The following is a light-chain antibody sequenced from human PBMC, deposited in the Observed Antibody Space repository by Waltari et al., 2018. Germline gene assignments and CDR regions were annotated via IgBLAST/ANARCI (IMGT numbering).Light chain of an antibody. J-gene: IGLJ3*02. V-gene: IGLV3-10*01. CDR3: NSPDVSGNERV. Sequence: SSELTQPPSVSVSSGQTARITCSGDTFSTNYATWYQQKSGQAPVLVIYGDNKRPTGTPERFSGYSSGTTATLTISGAQVEDEADYYCNSPDVSGNERVFGGGTKVTIL. CDR2: GDN. CDR1: TFSTNY.